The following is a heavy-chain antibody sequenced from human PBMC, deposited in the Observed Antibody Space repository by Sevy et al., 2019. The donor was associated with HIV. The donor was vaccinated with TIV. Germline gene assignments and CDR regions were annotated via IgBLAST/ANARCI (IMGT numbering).Heavy chain of an antibody. V-gene: IGHV3-21*01. CDR1: GFTFSSYS. J-gene: IGHJ6*03. CDR3: AGLRYYYYMDV. CDR2: ISSSSSYI. Sequence: GESLKISCAASGFTFSSYSMNWVRQAPGKGLEGVSSISSSSSYIYYADSVKGRFTISRDNAKNSLYLQMNSLRAEDTAVYYCAGLRYYYYMDVWGKGTTVTVSS.